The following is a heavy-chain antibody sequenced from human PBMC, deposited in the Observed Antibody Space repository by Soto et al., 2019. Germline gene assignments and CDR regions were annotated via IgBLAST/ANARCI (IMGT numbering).Heavy chain of an antibody. CDR3: GRGQTACPLAYRLEV. V-gene: IGHV3-21*03. Sequence: GGSLRLSCTASEFSLSTYSMNWVRQAPGKGLEWVSSISTRSHVYYAASVKGRFTIARDNAKNSLSLQMNSLRAEDTGVYYCGRGQTACPLAYRLEVWGQGTMVTVSS. D-gene: IGHD2-21*02. CDR1: EFSLSTYS. CDR2: ISTRSHV. J-gene: IGHJ6*02.